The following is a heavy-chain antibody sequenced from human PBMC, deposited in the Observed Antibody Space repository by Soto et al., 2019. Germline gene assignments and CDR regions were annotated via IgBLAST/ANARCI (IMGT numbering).Heavy chain of an antibody. CDR1: GFTFSDYY. V-gene: IGHV3-11*06. CDR3: AKNFYYDISGYASPIDY. Sequence: QVQLVESGGGLVKPGGSLRLSCAASGFTFSDYYMTWIRQAPGKGLEWVSYISSSSNYRGYADSVKGRFNISRDNAKNSLYLILNSLRAEDTAVYYCAKNFYYDISGYASPIDYWGQGTLVTVSS. CDR2: ISSSSNYR. J-gene: IGHJ4*02. D-gene: IGHD3-22*01.